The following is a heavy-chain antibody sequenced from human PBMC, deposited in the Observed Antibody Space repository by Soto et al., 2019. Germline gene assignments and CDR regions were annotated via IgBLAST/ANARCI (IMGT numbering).Heavy chain of an antibody. D-gene: IGHD6-6*01. Sequence: QVQLVQSGAEVKKPGSSVKVSCKASGGTFSSYAISWVRQAPGQGLEWMGGIIPIFGTANYAQKFQGRLTITADESTSTAYMELSSLRSEDTAVYYCARGPYEYSSSNDAFDIWGQGTMVTVSS. CDR1: GGTFSSYA. CDR3: ARGPYEYSSSNDAFDI. J-gene: IGHJ3*02. CDR2: IIPIFGTA. V-gene: IGHV1-69*12.